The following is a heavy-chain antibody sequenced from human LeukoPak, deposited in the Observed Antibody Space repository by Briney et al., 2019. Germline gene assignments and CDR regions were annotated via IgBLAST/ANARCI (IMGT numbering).Heavy chain of an antibody. CDR3: ARSSLYRSSWYFDY. D-gene: IGHD6-13*01. CDR1: GGSISSGDYY. V-gene: IGHV4-30-4*08. CDR2: ICYSGST. J-gene: IGHJ4*02. Sequence: SETLSLTCTVSGGSISSGDYYWSWIRQPPGKGLEWIGYICYSGSTYYNPSLKSRVTISIDTSKNQFSLKLSSVTAADTAVYYCARSSLYRSSWYFDYWGQGTLVTVSS.